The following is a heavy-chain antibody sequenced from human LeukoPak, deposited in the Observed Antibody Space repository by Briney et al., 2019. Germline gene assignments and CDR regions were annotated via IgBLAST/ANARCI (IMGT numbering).Heavy chain of an antibody. CDR2: ISGSGTTM. CDR1: GFTFSSYS. Sequence: PGGSLRLSCAASGFTFSSYSMNWLRQAPGKGLGWVSYISGSGTTMYYADSVRGRFTISRDNAENSLYLQTNRLRAEDTAIYYCARGLRKGRYFDYWGQGTLVTVSS. CDR3: ARGLRKGRYFDY. D-gene: IGHD3-16*01. J-gene: IGHJ4*02. V-gene: IGHV3-48*04.